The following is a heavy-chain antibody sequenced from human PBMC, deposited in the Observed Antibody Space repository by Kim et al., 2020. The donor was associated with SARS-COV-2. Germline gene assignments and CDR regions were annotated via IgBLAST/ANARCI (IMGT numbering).Heavy chain of an antibody. J-gene: IGHJ4*02. V-gene: IGHV3-21*01. CDR3: ARDPIAVAGSFDY. CDR1: GFTFSSYS. D-gene: IGHD6-19*01. CDR2: ISSSSSYI. Sequence: GGSLRLSCAASGFTFSSYSMNWVRQAPGKGLEWVSSISSSSSYIYYADSVKGRFTISRDNAKNSLYLQMNSLRAEDTAVYYCARDPIAVAGSFDYWGQGTLVTVSS.